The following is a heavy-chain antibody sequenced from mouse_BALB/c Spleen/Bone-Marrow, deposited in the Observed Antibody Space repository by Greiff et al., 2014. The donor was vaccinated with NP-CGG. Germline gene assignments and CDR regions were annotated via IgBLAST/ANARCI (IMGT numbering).Heavy chain of an antibody. J-gene: IGHJ2*01. D-gene: IGHD1-1*01. CDR2: NDPANGNT. CDR3: ANYYYGSHFDY. CDR1: GFNIKDTY. V-gene: IGHV14-3*02. Sequence: EVQVVESGAALVKPGASVKLSCTASGFNIKDTYMHWVKQRPEQGLEWIGRNDPANGNTKYDPKFQGKATITADTSSNTAYLQLSSLTSEDTAVYYCANYYYGSHFDYWGQGTTLTVSS.